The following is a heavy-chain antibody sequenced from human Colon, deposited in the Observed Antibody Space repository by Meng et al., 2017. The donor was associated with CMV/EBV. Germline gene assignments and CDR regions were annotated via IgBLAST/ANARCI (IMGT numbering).Heavy chain of an antibody. Sequence: GESLKISCAASGFTFSSDVMHWVRQAPGKGLVWVARISHDGTITTYVDSVKGRFSISRDNAKNTVYLQMNSLRPEDSAVYYCAKDAGISAVGKGWIDPWGQGTLVTVSS. CDR2: ISHDGTIT. J-gene: IGHJ5*02. CDR3: AKDAGISAVGKGWIDP. CDR1: GFTFSSDV. D-gene: IGHD6-13*01. V-gene: IGHV3-74*03.